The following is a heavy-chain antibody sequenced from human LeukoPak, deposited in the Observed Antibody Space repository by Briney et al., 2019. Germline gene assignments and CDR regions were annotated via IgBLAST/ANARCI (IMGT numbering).Heavy chain of an antibody. V-gene: IGHV1-2*02. D-gene: IGHD5/OR15-5a*01. Sequence: ASVKVACKDAGYTFTDYHMHWVRQAPAQALEWMEWINPNSYGTNYAQKDECRLAKTKDTSTSTDCMDLSRLRSDYPPGHYCVTVYSVVDYWGQGTLVTVSS. CDR3: VTVYSVVDY. CDR1: GYTFTDYH. J-gene: IGHJ4*02. CDR2: INPNSYGT.